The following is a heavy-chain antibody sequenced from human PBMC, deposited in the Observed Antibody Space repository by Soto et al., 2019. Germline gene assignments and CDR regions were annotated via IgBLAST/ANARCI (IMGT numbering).Heavy chain of an antibody. D-gene: IGHD1-26*01. J-gene: IGHJ5*02. V-gene: IGHV3-48*02. CDR2: ISSSSEAI. CDR3: ARDPTIVGATSWFDP. CDR1: GFTFTTYA. Sequence: EVQLVESGGGLAQPGGSLRLSCAASGFTFTTYAMNWVRQAPGRGLEWVSYISSSSEAIYYADSVKGRFTISRDNAKNSLYRQMNSLRDADTAVYYCARDPTIVGATSWFDPWGQGTLVTVSS.